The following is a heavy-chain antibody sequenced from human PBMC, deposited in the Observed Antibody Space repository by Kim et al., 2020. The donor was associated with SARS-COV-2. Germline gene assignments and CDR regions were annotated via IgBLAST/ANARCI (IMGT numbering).Heavy chain of an antibody. CDR2: ISAYNGNT. Sequence: ASVKVSCKASGYTFTSYGISWVRQAPGQGLEWMGWISAYNGNTNYAQKLQGRVTMTTDTSTSTAYMELRSLRSDDTAVYYCARDRPITIFGVVHLSPYYYYGMDVWGQGTTVTVSS. CDR1: GYTFTSYG. J-gene: IGHJ6*02. D-gene: IGHD3-3*01. V-gene: IGHV1-18*01. CDR3: ARDRPITIFGVVHLSPYYYYGMDV.